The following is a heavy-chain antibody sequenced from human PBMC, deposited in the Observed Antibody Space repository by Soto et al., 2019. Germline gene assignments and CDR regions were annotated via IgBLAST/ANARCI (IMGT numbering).Heavy chain of an antibody. J-gene: IGHJ4*02. CDR1: GGSIRSSSYS. CDR2: IYYSGST. CDR3: ARSMTTVVTLDY. V-gene: IGHV4-39*01. D-gene: IGHD4-17*01. Sequence: SETLSLACTVSGGSIRSSSYSWGWIRQPPGKGLEWIGSIYYSGSTYYNPSLKSRVTISVDTSKNQFSLKLSSVTAADTAVYYCARSMTTVVTLDYWGQGTLVT.